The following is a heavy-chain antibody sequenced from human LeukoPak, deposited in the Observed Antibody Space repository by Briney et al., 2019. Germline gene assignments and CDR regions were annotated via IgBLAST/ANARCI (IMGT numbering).Heavy chain of an antibody. V-gene: IGHV1-46*01. CDR2: INPSGGRT. D-gene: IGHD6-19*01. Sequence: ASGKVSCKASGYTFTRYYMHWVRQAPGQGLEWMGIINPSGGRTSYAQEFQGRVTISRDTSASTAYMELSSLRSEDMAVYYCARVVKYSGGPLTDLLPYYFDSWGQGTLVTVSS. J-gene: IGHJ4*02. CDR3: ARVVKYSGGPLTDLLPYYFDS. CDR1: GYTFTRYY.